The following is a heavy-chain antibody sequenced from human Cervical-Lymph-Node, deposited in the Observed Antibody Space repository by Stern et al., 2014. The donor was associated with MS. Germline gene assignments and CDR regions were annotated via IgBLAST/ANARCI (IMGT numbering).Heavy chain of an antibody. D-gene: IGHD1-14*01. CDR3: ARMRVRSGTRRPHYYYFGLDA. J-gene: IGHJ6*02. CDR2: IGRDDRE. CDR1: GFSLRTTGVC. Sequence: QVTLKESGPVLVKPTQTLTLTCTFSGFSLRTTGVCVTWIRQPPGKPLEWLALIGRDDRESYSSSLKTRLSVSKDTSENQVVLTMTNMDPVDTATYYCARMRVRSGTRRPHYYYFGLDAWGQGTTVAVS. V-gene: IGHV2-70*16.